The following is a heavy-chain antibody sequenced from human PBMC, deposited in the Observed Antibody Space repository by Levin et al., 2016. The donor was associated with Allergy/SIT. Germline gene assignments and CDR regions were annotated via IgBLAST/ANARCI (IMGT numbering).Heavy chain of an antibody. CDR2: IKSKTDGGTT. CDR3: TTDFPHPLSRQEWPPAFDY. J-gene: IGHJ4*02. D-gene: IGHD3-3*01. CDR1: GFTFSNAW. V-gene: IGHV3-15*01. Sequence: GGSLRLSCAASGFTFSNAWMSWVRQAPGKGLEWVGRIKSKTDGGTTDYAAPVKGRFTISRDDSKNTLYLQMNSLKTEDTAVYYCTTDFPHPLSRQEWPPAFDYWGQGTLVTVSS.